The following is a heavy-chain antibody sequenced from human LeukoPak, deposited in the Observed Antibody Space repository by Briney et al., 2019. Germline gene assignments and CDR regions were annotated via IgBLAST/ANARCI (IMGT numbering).Heavy chain of an antibody. J-gene: IGHJ3*02. D-gene: IGHD2-15*01. CDR3: AREPYLVVRLDAFDI. CDR2: INPNSGGT. V-gene: IGHV1-2*02. Sequence: ASVKVSCKASGYTFTGYYMHWVRQAPGQGLEWMGWINPNSGGTIYAQKFQGRVTMTADTSRDTVYMELSSLRSEDTAVYYCAREPYLVVRLDAFDIWGQGTMVTVSS. CDR1: GYTFTGYY.